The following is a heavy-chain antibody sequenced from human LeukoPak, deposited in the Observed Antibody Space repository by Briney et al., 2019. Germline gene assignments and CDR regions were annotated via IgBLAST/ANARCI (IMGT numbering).Heavy chain of an antibody. D-gene: IGHD3-22*01. CDR1: GFTFSSYA. CDR2: ISGSGGST. V-gene: IGHV3-23*01. J-gene: IGHJ4*02. Sequence: GGSLRLSCAASGFTFSSYAMSWVRQAPRKGLEWVSAISGSGGSTYYADSVKGRFTISRDNSKNTLYLQMNSLRAEDTAVYYCAKAPNFYYDSSGYYYYFDYWGQGTPVTVSS. CDR3: AKAPNFYYDSSGYYYYFDY.